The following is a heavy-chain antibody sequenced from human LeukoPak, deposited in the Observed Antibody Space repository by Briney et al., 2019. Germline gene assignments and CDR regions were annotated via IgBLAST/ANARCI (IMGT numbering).Heavy chain of an antibody. CDR3: ARKARYYGSGSPNWFDP. V-gene: IGHV3-7*01. CDR1: GFTFSSYA. D-gene: IGHD3-10*01. CDR2: IKQDGSEE. Sequence: GGSLRLTCAASGFTFSSYAMSWVRQAPGKGLEWVANIKQDGSEEYYVDSVKGRFTISRDNAKNSLYLQMNSLRVEDTAVYYCARKARYYGSGSPNWFDPWGQGTLVTVSS. J-gene: IGHJ5*02.